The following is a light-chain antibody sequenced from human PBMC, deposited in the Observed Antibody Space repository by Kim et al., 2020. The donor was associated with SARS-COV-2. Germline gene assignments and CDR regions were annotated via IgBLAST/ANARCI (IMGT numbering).Light chain of an antibody. CDR1: QSVSSD. J-gene: IGKJ1*01. Sequence: SVSPGERATRSCRASQSVSSDLAWYQQKPGQAPRLLIYDSSTRATGIPARFSGSGSGTEFTLTISSLQSEDFAIYYCQQYHHWWTFGQGTKVDIK. CDR3: QQYHHWWT. CDR2: DSS. V-gene: IGKV3-15*01.